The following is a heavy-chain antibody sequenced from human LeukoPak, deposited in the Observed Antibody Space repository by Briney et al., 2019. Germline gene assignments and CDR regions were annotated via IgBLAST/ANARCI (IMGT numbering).Heavy chain of an antibody. CDR3: ARDGANYYDSSGYYSVDAFDI. J-gene: IGHJ3*02. CDR2: IYYSGST. CDR1: GGSISSYY. V-gene: IGHV4-59*01. D-gene: IGHD3-22*01. Sequence: PSETLSLTCTASGGSISSYYWSWIRQPPGKGLEWIGYIYYSGSTNYNPSLKSRVTISVDTSKNQFSLKLSSVTAADTAVYYCARDGANYYDSSGYYSVDAFDIWGQGTMVTVSS.